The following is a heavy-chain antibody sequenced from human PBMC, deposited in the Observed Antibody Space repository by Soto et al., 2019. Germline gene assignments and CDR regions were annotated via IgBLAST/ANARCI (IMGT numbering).Heavy chain of an antibody. J-gene: IGHJ6*02. CDR2: INPNSGGT. D-gene: IGHD3-16*01. V-gene: IGHV1-2*04. Sequence: ASVXVSCKASGYTFTGYYMHWVRQAPGQGLEWMGWINPNSGGTNYAQKFQGWVTMTRDTSISTAYMELSRLRSDDTAVYYCARDRSFQGGYYYSGMDVWGQGTTVTVSS. CDR3: ARDRSFQGGYYYSGMDV. CDR1: GYTFTGYY.